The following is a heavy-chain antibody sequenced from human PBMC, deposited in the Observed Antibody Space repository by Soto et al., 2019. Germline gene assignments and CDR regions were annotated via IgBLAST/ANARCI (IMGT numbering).Heavy chain of an antibody. J-gene: IGHJ6*02. CDR3: ARAVLPRNYYYYYGMDV. V-gene: IGHV1-3*01. Sequence: ASVRVSCKASGYTFTSYAMHWVRQAPGQRLEWMGWINAGNGNTKYSQKFQGRVTITRDTSASTAYMELSSLRSEDTAVYYCARAVLPRNYYYYYGMDVWGQGTTVTVSS. D-gene: IGHD3-10*01. CDR2: INAGNGNT. CDR1: GYTFTSYA.